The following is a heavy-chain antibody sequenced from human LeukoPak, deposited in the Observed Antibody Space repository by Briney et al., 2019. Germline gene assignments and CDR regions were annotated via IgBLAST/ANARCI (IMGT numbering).Heavy chain of an antibody. D-gene: IGHD3-10*01. Sequence: ASVKVSCKASGYTFTSYGINWVRQAPGQGLEWMGRISEYNGNTHYAQKLQDRVTMTTDTSTNTAYMELRSLRSDDTAVYYCARDGVTMVRGLDYWGQGTLVTVSS. CDR3: ARDGVTMVRGLDY. V-gene: IGHV1-18*01. CDR2: ISEYNGNT. J-gene: IGHJ4*02. CDR1: GYTFTSYG.